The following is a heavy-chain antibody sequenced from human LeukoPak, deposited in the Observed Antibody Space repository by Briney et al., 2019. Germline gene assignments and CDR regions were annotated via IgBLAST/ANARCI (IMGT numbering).Heavy chain of an antibody. V-gene: IGHV3-43*02. Sequence: GGSLRLSCAASGFTFYDYAMHWVRQAPGKGLEWVSLISGDGGSTYYADSVKGRFTISRDNSKNSLYLQMNSLRTEDTALYYCAKDGVWGQGTTVAYYYYGMDVWGQGTTVTVSS. D-gene: IGHD4-23*01. J-gene: IGHJ6*02. CDR1: GFTFYDYA. CDR3: AKDGVWGQGTTVAYYYYGMDV. CDR2: ISGDGGST.